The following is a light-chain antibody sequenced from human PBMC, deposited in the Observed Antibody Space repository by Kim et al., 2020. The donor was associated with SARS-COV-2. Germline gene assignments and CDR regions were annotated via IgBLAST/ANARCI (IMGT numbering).Light chain of an antibody. V-gene: IGLV3-21*04. CDR1: NIGSKS. J-gene: IGLJ2*01. CDR3: QVWDSSSDHRV. Sequence: PGKTARITRGGNNIGSKSVHWYRQKPGQAPVLVIYYDSDRPSGIPERFSGSNSGNTATLTISRVEAGDEADDYCQVWDSSSDHRVFGGGTQLTVL. CDR2: YDS.